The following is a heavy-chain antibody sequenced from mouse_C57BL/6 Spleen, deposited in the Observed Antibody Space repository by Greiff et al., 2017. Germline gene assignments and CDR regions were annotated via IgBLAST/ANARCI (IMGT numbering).Heavy chain of an antibody. Sequence: VQVVESGPELVKPGASVKISCKASGYAFSSSWMNWVKQRPGKGLEWIGRIYPGDGDTNYNGNFKGKATMTANKSSITAYLQLSSLTSEDTAIYYCAREHYGSSYDAMDYWGQGTSVTVSS. J-gene: IGHJ4*01. CDR2: IYPGDGDT. CDR1: GYAFSSSW. CDR3: AREHYGSSYDAMDY. D-gene: IGHD1-1*01. V-gene: IGHV1-82*01.